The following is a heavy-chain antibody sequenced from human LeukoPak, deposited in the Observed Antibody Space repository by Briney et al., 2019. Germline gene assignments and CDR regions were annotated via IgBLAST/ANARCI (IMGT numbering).Heavy chain of an antibody. CDR1: GFTFSSYA. CDR2: ISSSGSTI. J-gene: IGHJ4*02. CDR3: ARDGYDFWSGIDY. V-gene: IGHV3-48*04. D-gene: IGHD3-3*01. Sequence: PGGSLRLSCAASGFTFSSYAVNWVRQAPGKGLEWVSYISSSGSTIYYADSVKGRFTISRDNAKNSLYLQMNSLRAEDTAVYYCARDGYDFWSGIDYWGQGTLVTVSS.